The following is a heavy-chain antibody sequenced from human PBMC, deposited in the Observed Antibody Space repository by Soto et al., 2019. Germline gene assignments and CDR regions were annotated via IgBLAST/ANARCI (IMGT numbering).Heavy chain of an antibody. CDR1: GGTFSSYA. D-gene: IGHD2-2*01. CDR2: IIPISGKA. CDR3: ARSQGSSTSLDVYYYYYYGMDV. J-gene: IGHJ6*02. Sequence: QVQLVQSGAEVKKPGSSLKVSCKASGGTFSSYAISWVRQAPGQGLEWMGGIIPISGKANYAQKFQGRVTITADESTSTAYMELSSLRSEDTAVYYCARSQGSSTSLDVYYYYYYGMDVWGQGTTVTVSS. V-gene: IGHV1-69*01.